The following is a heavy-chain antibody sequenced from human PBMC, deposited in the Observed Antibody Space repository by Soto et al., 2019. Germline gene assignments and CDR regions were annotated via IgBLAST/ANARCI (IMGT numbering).Heavy chain of an antibody. CDR1: GGSISSSSYY. Sequence: QLQLQESGPGLVKPSETLSLTCTVSGGSISSSSYYWGWIRQPPGKGLEWIGSSYYSGSTYDNPSLKRRVTISVDTSTNLISLTLSSVTDADTAVYYCARQEGGSALPLLYYYSYGMDVWGQGTTVTVSS. D-gene: IGHD2-15*01. CDR2: SYYSGST. CDR3: ARQEGGSALPLLYYYSYGMDV. J-gene: IGHJ6*02. V-gene: IGHV4-39*01.